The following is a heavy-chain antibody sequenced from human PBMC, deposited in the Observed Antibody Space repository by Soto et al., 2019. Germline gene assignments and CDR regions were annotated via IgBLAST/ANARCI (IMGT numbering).Heavy chain of an antibody. Sequence: ESGGGLVKPGGSLRLSCAASGFTFSTNSMSWVRQAPGKGLEWVSSISSSSTYLYYADSVKGRFTISRDNAKNSLYLQMNSLRAEDTAVYYCARDRTPGGYWGQGTLVTVSS. CDR1: GFTFSTNS. CDR2: ISSSSTYL. V-gene: IGHV3-21*01. CDR3: ARDRTPGGY. J-gene: IGHJ4*02.